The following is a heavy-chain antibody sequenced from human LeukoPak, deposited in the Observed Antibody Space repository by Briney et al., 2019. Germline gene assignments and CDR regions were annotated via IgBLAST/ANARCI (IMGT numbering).Heavy chain of an antibody. Sequence: GGSLRLSCAASGFTFSGSAMHWVRQASGKGLEWVGRIRSKANSYATAYAASVKGRFTISRDDSKNTAYLQMNSLKTEDTAVYYCTRLGSWGAFDIWGQGTMVTVSS. D-gene: IGHD1-26*01. CDR3: TRLGSWGAFDI. CDR2: IRSKANSYAT. J-gene: IGHJ3*02. CDR1: GFTFSGSA. V-gene: IGHV3-73*01.